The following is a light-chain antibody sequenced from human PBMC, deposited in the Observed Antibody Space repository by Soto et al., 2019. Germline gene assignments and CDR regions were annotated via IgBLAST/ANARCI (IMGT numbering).Light chain of an antibody. CDR2: AAS. CDR1: QGISSY. J-gene: IGKJ5*01. V-gene: IGKV1-39*01. Sequence: ILLTQSPSSLSASVGDRVTITCRASQGISSYLNWYQQKPGKAPKLLIYAASSLQSGVPSRFSGSRVETEFTLTISSVQPEDFATYHCQQGYTTPITFGQGTRLEIK. CDR3: QQGYTTPIT.